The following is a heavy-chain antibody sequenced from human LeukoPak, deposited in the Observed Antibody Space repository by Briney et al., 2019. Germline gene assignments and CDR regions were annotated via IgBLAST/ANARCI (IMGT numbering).Heavy chain of an antibody. CDR3: AATMVRGVHAHFDY. CDR2: VYYSGST. CDR1: GGSITNYY. J-gene: IGHJ4*02. V-gene: IGHV4-59*08. Sequence: SGTLSLTCTVSGGSITNYYWSWIRQPPGKGLEWIGYVYYSGSTNYNPSLKSRVTISVDTSKNQSSLKLSSVTAADTAVYYCAATMVRGVHAHFDYWGQGTLVTVST. D-gene: IGHD3-10*01.